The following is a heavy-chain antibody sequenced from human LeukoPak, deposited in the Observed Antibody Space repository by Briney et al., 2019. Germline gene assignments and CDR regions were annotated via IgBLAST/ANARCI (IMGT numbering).Heavy chain of an antibody. CDR2: ISYDGSNK. V-gene: IGHV3-30*04. CDR1: GFTFSSYA. D-gene: IGHD6-19*01. CDR3: ARDMVAVAGNCGLNFDY. J-gene: IGHJ4*02. Sequence: GRSLRLSCAASGFTFSSYAMHWVRHAPGKGLEWVAVISYDGSNKYYADSVKGRFTISRDNSKNTLYLQMNSLRAEDTAVYYCARDMVAVAGNCGLNFDYWGQGTLVTVSS.